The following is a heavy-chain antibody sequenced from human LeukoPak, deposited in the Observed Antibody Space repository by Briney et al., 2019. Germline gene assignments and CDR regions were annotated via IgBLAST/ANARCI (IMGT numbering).Heavy chain of an antibody. V-gene: IGHV4-59*02. D-gene: IGHD6-13*01. CDR2: IYYTET. CDR3: ASYSSSWYYFDY. Sequence: SETLSLTCTVSGGSVSNYYWSWIRQSPGKGLEWIGYIYYTETSYNPSLKSRVTISADTSKNQFSLKLYSVTAADTAVYYCASYSSSWYYFDYWGQGTLVTVSS. J-gene: IGHJ4*02. CDR1: GGSVSNYY.